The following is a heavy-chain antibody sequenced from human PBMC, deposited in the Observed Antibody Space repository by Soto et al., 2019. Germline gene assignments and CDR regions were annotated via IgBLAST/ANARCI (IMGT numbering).Heavy chain of an antibody. V-gene: IGHV3-23*01. J-gene: IGHJ6*03. Sequence: GGSLRLSCAASGFTFSSYAMSWVRQAPGKGLEWVPAISGSGGSTYYADSVKGRFTTSRDNSKNTLYLQMNSLRAEDTAVYYCASPPPGYCSSTSCRNYYYYMDVWGEGTTVTVSS. CDR1: GFTFSSYA. CDR3: ASPPPGYCSSTSCRNYYYYMDV. D-gene: IGHD2-2*01. CDR2: ISGSGGST.